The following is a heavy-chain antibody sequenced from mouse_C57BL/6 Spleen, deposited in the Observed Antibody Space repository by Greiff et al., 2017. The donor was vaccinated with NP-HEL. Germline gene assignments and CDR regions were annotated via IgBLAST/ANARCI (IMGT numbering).Heavy chain of an antibody. CDR2: IDPENGDT. CDR1: GFNIKDDY. D-gene: IGHD2-4*01. Sequence: VQLKESGAELVRPGASVKLSCTASGFNIKDDYMHWVKQRPEQGLEWIGWIDPENGDTEYASKFQGKATITADTSSNTAYLQLSSLTSEDTAVYYCTVYDYDRVAYWGQGTLVTVSA. J-gene: IGHJ3*01. CDR3: TVYDYDRVAY. V-gene: IGHV14-4*01.